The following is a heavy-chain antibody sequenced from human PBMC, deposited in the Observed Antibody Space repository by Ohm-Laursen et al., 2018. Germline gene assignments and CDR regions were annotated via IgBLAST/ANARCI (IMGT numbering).Heavy chain of an antibody. CDR1: GFTFSNYW. CDR2: IKGDGGKI. D-gene: IGHD3-22*01. V-gene: IGHV3-74*01. J-gene: IGHJ3*01. CDR3: LSGSGYSST. Sequence: GSLRLSCTASGFTFSNYWMHWVRQGPGKGLVWLSGIKGDGGKINYADSVKGRFTISRDNAKNTLYLQMNSVRVEDTAVYYRLSGSGYSSTWGQGTMVTVSS.